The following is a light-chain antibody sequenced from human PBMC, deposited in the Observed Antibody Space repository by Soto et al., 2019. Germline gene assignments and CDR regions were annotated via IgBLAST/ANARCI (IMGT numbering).Light chain of an antibody. CDR1: QSLSSNS. CDR2: GTS. CDR3: QQYGRSPWT. V-gene: IGKV3-20*01. J-gene: IGKJ1*01. Sequence: EAVLTQSPGTLSLSPGQRVTLSCRASQSLSSNSLAWYQQKPGQAPRLLIHGTSSRGIGIPDRFSGSGSGTDFTLTINRLEPEDFAVYYCQQYGRSPWTFGQGTKV.